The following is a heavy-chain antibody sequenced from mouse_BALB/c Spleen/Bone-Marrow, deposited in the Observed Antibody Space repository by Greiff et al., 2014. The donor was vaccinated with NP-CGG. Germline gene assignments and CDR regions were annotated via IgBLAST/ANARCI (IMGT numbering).Heavy chain of an antibody. CDR3: TREGYYGSSYVDY. CDR1: GYTFTSYW. D-gene: IGHD1-1*01. CDR2: IYPSDSYT. V-gene: IGHV1-69*02. Sequence: QVQLQQSGAELVRPGASVKLSCKASGYTFTSYWINWVKQRPGQGLEWMGNIYPSDSYTNYNQKFKDKATVTVDKSSSTAYMQLSSPTAEDSAVYYCTREGYYGSSYVDYWGQGTTLTVSS. J-gene: IGHJ2*01.